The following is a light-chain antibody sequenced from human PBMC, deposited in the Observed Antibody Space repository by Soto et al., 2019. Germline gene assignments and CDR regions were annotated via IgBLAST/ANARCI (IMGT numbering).Light chain of an antibody. V-gene: IGKV1-5*03. CDR3: QQYSSWWT. CDR1: QSIGGW. J-gene: IGKJ1*01. CDR2: ATS. Sequence: DIQMTQSPSALSASVGDRVTITCRASQSIGGWLAWYQQKAGKAPKVLIYATSTLQSGVPSRFSGSGSGTQFTLTISSLQPDDSATYYCQQYSSWWTFGQGTKVEI.